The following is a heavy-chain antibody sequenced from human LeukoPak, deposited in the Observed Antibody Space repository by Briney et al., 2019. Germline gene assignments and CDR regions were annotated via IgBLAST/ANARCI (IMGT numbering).Heavy chain of an antibody. V-gene: IGHV3-23*01. D-gene: IGHD3-22*01. CDR2: ISGSGGST. CDR3: AKGYYDSSGYYYNNAFDI. Sequence: GGSLRLSCAASGFTFSSYAMGWVRQAPGKGLEWVSAISGSGGSTYYADSVKGRFTISRDNSKNTLYLQMNSLRAEDTAVYYCAKGYYDSSGYYYNNAFDIWGQGTMVTVSS. J-gene: IGHJ3*02. CDR1: GFTFSSYA.